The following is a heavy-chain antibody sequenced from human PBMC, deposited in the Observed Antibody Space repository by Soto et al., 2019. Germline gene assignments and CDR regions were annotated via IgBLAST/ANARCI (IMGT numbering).Heavy chain of an antibody. CDR1: GFTFNDYA. J-gene: IGHJ4*02. Sequence: VGSLRLSCATSGFTFNDYAMYWVRQAPGQGLEWVAMISSDGHHQFYVDNLRGRFTVSRDNSKNTLFLQMNSLRPEDTAVYYCSRGTYYPQSSGLHADYWGPETVVTVSS. D-gene: IGHD3-22*01. CDR2: ISSDGHHQ. V-gene: IGHV3-30*03. CDR3: SRGTYYPQSSGLHADY.